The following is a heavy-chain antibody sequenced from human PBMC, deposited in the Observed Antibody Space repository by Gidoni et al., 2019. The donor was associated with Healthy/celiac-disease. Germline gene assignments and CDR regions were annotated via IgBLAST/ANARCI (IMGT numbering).Heavy chain of an antibody. V-gene: IGHV4-59*01. D-gene: IGHD3-22*01. CDR3: ARQGEYYYDSSGYWNYFDY. CDR1: GGSISSYY. J-gene: IGHJ4*02. CDR2: IYYSGTT. Sequence: QVQLQESGPGLVKPSETLSLTCTVSGGSISSYYWSWIRQPPGKGLEWIGYIYYSGTTNYNPSLKSRVTISVDTSKTQFSLKLSSVTAADTAVYYCARQGEYYYDSSGYWNYFDYWGQGTLVTVSS.